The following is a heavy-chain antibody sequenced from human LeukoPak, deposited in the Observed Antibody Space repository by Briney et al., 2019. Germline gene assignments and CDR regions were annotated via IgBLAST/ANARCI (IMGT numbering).Heavy chain of an antibody. D-gene: IGHD3-9*01. CDR1: GFTFNTYW. CDR3: VRDTITYDIFTGSPDY. J-gene: IGHJ4*02. V-gene: IGHV3-74*01. Sequence: GGSLRLSCAASGFTFNTYWMHWVRQAPGKGLVWVSSINADGSSTSYADSMKGRFTISRDNAKNTLYLQMNSLGAEDTAVYYCVRDTITYDIFTGSPDYWGQGTLVIVSS. CDR2: INADGSST.